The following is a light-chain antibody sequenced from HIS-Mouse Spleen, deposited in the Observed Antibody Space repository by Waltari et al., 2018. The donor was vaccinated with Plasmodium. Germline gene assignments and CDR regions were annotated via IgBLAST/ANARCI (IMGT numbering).Light chain of an antibody. CDR2: QDS. Sequence: SYELTQPPSVSVSPGQTASITCSGDKLGDKYACWYQQKPGQSPVLVIYQDSKRPSGSPERFPGSNSGNTATLTISGTQAMDEADYYCQAWDSSTAVFGGGTKLTVL. CDR1: KLGDKY. V-gene: IGLV3-1*01. CDR3: QAWDSSTAV. J-gene: IGLJ3*02.